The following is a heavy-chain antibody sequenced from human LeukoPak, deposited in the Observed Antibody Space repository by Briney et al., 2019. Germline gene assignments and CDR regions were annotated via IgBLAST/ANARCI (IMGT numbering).Heavy chain of an antibody. CDR3: AKWKYSNSGIDDY. CDR2: ISGSGDNT. Sequence: PGGSLRLSCAASGFTFSSYAMSWVRQVPGKGLEWVSVISGSGDNTYYADSVKGRFTISRDSSKNMLYLQTNSLRAEDTAVYYCAKWKYSNSGIDDYWGQGTLVTVSS. V-gene: IGHV3-23*01. CDR1: GFTFSSYA. J-gene: IGHJ4*02. D-gene: IGHD6-6*01.